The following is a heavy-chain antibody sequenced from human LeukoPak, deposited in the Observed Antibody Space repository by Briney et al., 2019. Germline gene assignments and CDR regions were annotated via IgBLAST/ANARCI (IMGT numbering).Heavy chain of an antibody. V-gene: IGHV3-48*03. Sequence: GGSLRLSCAAYGFTFSSYEMNWVRQAPGKGLEWDSYISIIGSTINYPDAVKGRFTISKENAKNSRYLQRNSLRAEDTAVYYCARGGGCYRGQRT. D-gene: IGHD2-15*01. CDR1: GFTFSSYE. J-gene: IGHJ4*02. CDR2: ISIIGSTI. CDR3: ARGGGCY.